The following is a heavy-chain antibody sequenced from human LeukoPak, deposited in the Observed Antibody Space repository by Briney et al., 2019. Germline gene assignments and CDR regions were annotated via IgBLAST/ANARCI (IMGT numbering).Heavy chain of an antibody. CDR3: ASLSGDCSGGSRSIGYFYMDV. CDR1: GYSISSGYY. Sequence: NPSETLSLTCTVSGYSISSGYYWGWIRQPPGKGLEWIGSIYHSGSTYYNPSLKSRVTISVDTSKNQFSLKLSSVSAADTAVYYCASLSGDCSGGSRSIGYFYMDVWGKGTTVTVSS. CDR2: IYHSGST. D-gene: IGHD2-15*01. J-gene: IGHJ6*03. V-gene: IGHV4-38-2*02.